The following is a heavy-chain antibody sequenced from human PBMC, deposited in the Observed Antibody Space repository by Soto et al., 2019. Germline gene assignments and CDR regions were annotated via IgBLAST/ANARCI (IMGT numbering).Heavy chain of an antibody. D-gene: IGHD5-18*01. CDR1: GFTFSNYA. J-gene: IGHJ4*02. CDR3: AKEFERYSYEVGMFDY. V-gene: IGHV3-23*01. CDR2: ISGSGGSA. Sequence: PGGSLRLSCAASGFTFSNYAMSWVRQAPGKGLEWVSAISGSGGSAYSADSVKGRFTISRDNSKNTLYLQMNSLRAEDTAVYYCAKEFERYSYEVGMFDYWGQGTLVTVSS.